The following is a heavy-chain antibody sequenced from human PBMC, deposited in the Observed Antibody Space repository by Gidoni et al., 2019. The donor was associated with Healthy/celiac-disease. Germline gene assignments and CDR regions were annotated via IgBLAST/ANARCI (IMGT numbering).Heavy chain of an antibody. Sequence: QVQLVGSGGGVVQPGRSLRLSCDASGFTFSSYAMHWVRQAPGKGLEWVAVRSYDGSNKYYADSVKGRFTISRDNSKNTLYLQMNSLRAEDTAVYYCARDPCSSTSCYVGLWGQGTMVTVSS. CDR3: ARDPCSSTSCYVGL. CDR2: RSYDGSNK. CDR1: GFTFSSYA. J-gene: IGHJ3*01. D-gene: IGHD2-2*01. V-gene: IGHV3-30-3*01.